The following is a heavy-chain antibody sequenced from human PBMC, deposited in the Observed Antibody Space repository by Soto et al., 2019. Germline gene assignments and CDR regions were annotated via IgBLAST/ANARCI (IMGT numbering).Heavy chain of an antibody. Sequence: SETLSLTCAVYGGSVNVYYWNWIRQPPGKGLEWIGEINHTGGTHYNPSLKSRVTMPVDTSKNQFSLRLSSVTAADTAIYYCATRITVFGLLIPPFDPWGQGTQVTVSS. CDR3: ATRITVFGLLIPPFDP. CDR1: GGSVNVYY. D-gene: IGHD3-3*01. J-gene: IGHJ5*02. CDR2: INHTGGT. V-gene: IGHV4-34*01.